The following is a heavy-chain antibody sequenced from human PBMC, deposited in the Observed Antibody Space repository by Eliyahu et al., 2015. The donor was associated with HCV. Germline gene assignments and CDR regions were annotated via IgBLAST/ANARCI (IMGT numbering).Heavy chain of an antibody. Sequence: EVHLVESGGGLVQPGGSLRXSXAAXGFTFSASWXXWVRQAPGKGLEWVANIKEDGSEKIYVDSVRGRFTISRDNAKNSLYLQMNSLRVEDTAVYYCARAPRDFWGQGTLVTVPS. J-gene: IGHJ4*02. CDR3: ARAPRDF. V-gene: IGHV3-7*01. CDR2: IKEDGSEK. CDR1: GFTFSASW.